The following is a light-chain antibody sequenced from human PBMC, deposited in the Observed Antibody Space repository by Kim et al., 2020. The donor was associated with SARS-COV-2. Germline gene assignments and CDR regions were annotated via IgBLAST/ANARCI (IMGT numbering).Light chain of an antibody. J-gene: IGKJ1*01. CDR1: QSVSSN. CDR3: KQYNRRRWT. CDR2: GAS. V-gene: IGKV3-15*01. Sequence: EIVMTQSPATLSVSPGERATRSCRASQSVSSNLAWYQQKPGQAPRLLMYGASTRGTGIPGRFSGSGSGTEFTVTITSLQSEDRAIYYCKQYNRRRWTFGQGTKVDIK.